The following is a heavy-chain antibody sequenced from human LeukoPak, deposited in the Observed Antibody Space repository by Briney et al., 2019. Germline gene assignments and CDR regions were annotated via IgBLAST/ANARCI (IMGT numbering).Heavy chain of an antibody. Sequence: GGSLRLSCAASGFTFSSYGMSWVRQAPGKGLEWVSAISGSGGSTYYADSVKGRFTISRDNAKNSLYLQMNSLRAEDTAVYYCARATNYDSSGYYYGGYDAFDIWGQGTMVTVSS. D-gene: IGHD3-22*01. CDR3: ARATNYDSSGYYYGGYDAFDI. V-gene: IGHV3-23*01. CDR1: GFTFSSYG. J-gene: IGHJ3*02. CDR2: ISGSGGST.